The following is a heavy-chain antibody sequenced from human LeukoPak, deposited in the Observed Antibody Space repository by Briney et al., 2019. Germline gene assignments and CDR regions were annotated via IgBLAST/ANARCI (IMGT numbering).Heavy chain of an antibody. CDR2: IYYDGSTK. D-gene: IGHD3-22*01. Sequence: GGSVRLSCAASGFRFSTSWMAWVRQAPGKGLEWVGNIYYDGSTKYYGDSVKGRFTISRDNAKNSLFLKMNSLREEDRAVYYCASSHDSSGNDWGQGTMVTVSS. CDR1: GFRFSTSW. J-gene: IGHJ4*02. V-gene: IGHV3-7*01. CDR3: ASSHDSSGND.